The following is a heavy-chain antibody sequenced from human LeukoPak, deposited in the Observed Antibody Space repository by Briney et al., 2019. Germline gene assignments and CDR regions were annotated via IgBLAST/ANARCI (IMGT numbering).Heavy chain of an antibody. D-gene: IGHD3-10*01. J-gene: IGHJ3*02. V-gene: IGHV4-61*02. CDR3: ARDENYYGSGSYYRDDAFDI. CDR1: GGSISSGSYY. CDR2: IYTSGST. Sequence: SETLSLTCTVSGGSISSGSYYWSWIRQPAGKGLEWIGRIYTSGSTNYNPSLKSRVTISVDTSKNQFSLKLSSVTAADTAVYYCARDENYYGSGSYYRDDAFDIWGQGTMVTVSS.